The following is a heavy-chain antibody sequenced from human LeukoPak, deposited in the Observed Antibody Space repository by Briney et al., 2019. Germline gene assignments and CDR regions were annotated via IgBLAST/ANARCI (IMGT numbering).Heavy chain of an antibody. J-gene: IGHJ6*03. CDR1: DDSITMYY. CDR2: VDHTGST. CDR3: ARGRVSSSTWYSTYYYYFYMDV. V-gene: IGHV4-59*01. Sequence: PSETLSLTCSVSDDSITMYYWTWIRQPPGKGLEWIGYVDHTGSTNFNPSLNGRVSISRDTTKNLFSLRLRSVTAADTAAYFCARGRVSSSTWYSTYYYYFYMDVWGKGTTVTVSS. D-gene: IGHD1-1*01.